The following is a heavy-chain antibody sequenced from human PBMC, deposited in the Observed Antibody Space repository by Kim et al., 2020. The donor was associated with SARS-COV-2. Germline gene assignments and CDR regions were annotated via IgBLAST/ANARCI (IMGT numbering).Heavy chain of an antibody. Sequence: SETLSLTCAVYGGSFSGYYWSWIRQPPGKGLEWIGEINHSGSTNYNPSLKSRVTISVDTSKNQFSLKLSSVTAADTAVYYCARGFPIAQGIAVVTRHLVYFDLWGRGTLVTVSS. J-gene: IGHJ2*01. CDR1: GGSFSGYY. V-gene: IGHV4-34*01. CDR3: ARGFPIAQGIAVVTRHLVYFDL. D-gene: IGHD6-19*01. CDR2: INHSGST.